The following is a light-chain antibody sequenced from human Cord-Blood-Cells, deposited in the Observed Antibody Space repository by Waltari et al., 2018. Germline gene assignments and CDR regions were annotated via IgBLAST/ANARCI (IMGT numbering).Light chain of an antibody. CDR2: LGS. CDR3: MQALQTPLT. Sequence: DLVMIQSPLALPVTPGAPASSSCRSSQSLLHSNGYNYLDWYLQKPGQSPQLLIFLGSNRASGVPDRFSGSGSGTDFTRKISRVEAEDVGVYYCMQALQTPLTFGGGTKVEIK. J-gene: IGKJ4*01. V-gene: IGKV2-28*01. CDR1: QSLLHSNGYNY.